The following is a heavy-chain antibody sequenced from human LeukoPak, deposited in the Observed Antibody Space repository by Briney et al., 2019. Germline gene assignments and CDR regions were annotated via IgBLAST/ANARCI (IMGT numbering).Heavy chain of an antibody. CDR3: ARGVSSTSCCPHYYYYGMDV. V-gene: IGHV4-34*01. CDR2: INHSGST. Sequence: SETLSLTCAVYGGSFSGYYWSWIRQPPGKGLEWIGEINHSGSTNYNPSLKSRVTISVDTSKNQFSLKLSSVTAADTAVYYCARGVSSTSCCPHYYYYGMDVWGQGTTATVSS. CDR1: GGSFSGYY. J-gene: IGHJ6*02. D-gene: IGHD2-2*01.